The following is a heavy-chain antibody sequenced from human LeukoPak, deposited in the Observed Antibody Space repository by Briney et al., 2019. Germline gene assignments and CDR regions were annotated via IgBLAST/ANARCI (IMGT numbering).Heavy chain of an antibody. V-gene: IGHV3-23*01. CDR1: GFTFSSYA. CDR3: AKMARYSSSWADC. CDR2: ISGSGGDT. Sequence: PGESLRLSCAASGFTFSSYAMTWVRQAPGKGLEWVSGISGSGGDTYYADSVKGRFTVSRDNSKNTLYLQMNSLRAEDTAVYYCAKMARYSSSWADCWGQGTLVTVSS. J-gene: IGHJ4*02. D-gene: IGHD6-13*01.